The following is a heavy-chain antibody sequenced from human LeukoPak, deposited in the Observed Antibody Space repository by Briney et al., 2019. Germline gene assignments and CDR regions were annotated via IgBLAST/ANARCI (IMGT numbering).Heavy chain of an antibody. Sequence: ASVKVSCKASGYTFTDYYMHWVRQAPGQGLEWMGRLHPNSGGTEYAQKFQGRVTMTRDTSISTAYMDLTRLTSDDTAVYYCASGSSSDFWGQGSLVTVSS. CDR2: LHPNSGGT. D-gene: IGHD6-13*01. CDR1: GYTFTDYY. CDR3: ASGSSSDF. V-gene: IGHV1-2*06. J-gene: IGHJ4*02.